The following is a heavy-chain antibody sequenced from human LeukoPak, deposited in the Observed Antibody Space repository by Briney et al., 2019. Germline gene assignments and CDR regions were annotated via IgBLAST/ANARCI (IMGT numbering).Heavy chain of an antibody. CDR1: GFTFSSYW. CDR3: ARGTIAAAGYYHFDY. D-gene: IGHD6-13*01. Sequence: PGGSLRLSCAASGFTFSSYWMSWVRQAPGKGLEWVANIKQDGSEKYYVDSVKGRFTISRDNAKNSLYLQMNSLRAEDTAVYYCARGTIAAAGYYHFDYWGQGTQVTVSS. V-gene: IGHV3-7*04. CDR2: IKQDGSEK. J-gene: IGHJ4*02.